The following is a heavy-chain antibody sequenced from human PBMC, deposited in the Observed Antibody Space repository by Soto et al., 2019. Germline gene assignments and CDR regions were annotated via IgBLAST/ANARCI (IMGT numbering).Heavy chain of an antibody. CDR2: IYYSGST. J-gene: IGHJ4*02. CDR3: ARDQWGEDGSGSYSLDY. Sequence: QVQLQESGPGLVKPSETLSLTCTVSGGSISSYYWSWIRQPPGKGLEWVGYIYYSGSTNYNPSLKSRVTISVDTSKNQFSLKLSSVTAADTAVYYCARDQWGEDGSGSYSLDYWGQGTLVTVSS. D-gene: IGHD3-10*01. CDR1: GGSISSYY. V-gene: IGHV4-59*01.